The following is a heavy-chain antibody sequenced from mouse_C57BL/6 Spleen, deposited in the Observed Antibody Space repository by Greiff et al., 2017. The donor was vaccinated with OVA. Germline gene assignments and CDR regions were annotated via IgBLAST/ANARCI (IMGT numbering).Heavy chain of an antibody. Sequence: QVQMQQSGPELVKPGASVTLSCKASGYTFTSYDNNGVKQRPEQGLEWIGWIYPRDGSTKYNEKFKGKATLTVDTSSSTAYMELHSLTSEDSAVYFCARIYYGSSPWFAYWGQGTLVTVSA. V-gene: IGHV1-85*01. CDR3: ARIYYGSSPWFAY. D-gene: IGHD1-1*01. CDR2: IYPRDGST. CDR1: GYTFTSYD. J-gene: IGHJ3*01.